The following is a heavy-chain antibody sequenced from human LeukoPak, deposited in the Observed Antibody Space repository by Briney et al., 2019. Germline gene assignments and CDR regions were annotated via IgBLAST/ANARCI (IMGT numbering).Heavy chain of an antibody. J-gene: IGHJ4*02. D-gene: IGHD5-18*01. V-gene: IGHV4-59*01. CDR1: GGSISNYY. Sequence: SSETLSLTCTVSGGSISNYYWSWIRQPPGKGLEWIGYVYYSGSTYYNSALKSRVTISVDTSKKQFSLNLSSVTAADTAVYYCARCGYSYGTGYHFDYWGRGTLVTVSS. CDR3: ARCGYSYGTGYHFDY. CDR2: VYYSGST.